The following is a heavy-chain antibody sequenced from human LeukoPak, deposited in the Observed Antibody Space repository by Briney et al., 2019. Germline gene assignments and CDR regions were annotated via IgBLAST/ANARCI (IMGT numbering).Heavy chain of an antibody. CDR2: ISGSGGST. V-gene: IGHV3-23*01. CDR1: EFTFSDYY. D-gene: IGHD6-6*01. CDR3: AKLESSSIAAFDY. J-gene: IGHJ4*02. Sequence: PGGSLRLSCAASEFTFSDYYMSWIRQAPGKGLEWVSAISGSGGSTYYADSVKGRFTISRDNSKNTLYLQMNSLRAEDTAVYYCAKLESSSIAAFDYWGQGTLVTVSS.